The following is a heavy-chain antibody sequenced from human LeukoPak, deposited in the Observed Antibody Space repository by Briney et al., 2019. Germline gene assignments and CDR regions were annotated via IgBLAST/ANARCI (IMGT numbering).Heavy chain of an antibody. CDR1: GFTFSDYW. CDR2: INQDGREQ. CDR3: TGGALDY. V-gene: IGHV3-7*04. J-gene: IGHJ4*02. Sequence: QTGGSLRLSCAASGFTFSDYWISSVRQAPGQGLEWVAKINQDGREQHFVDSVKGRSTISRDNAKNSLFLQMDSLRAEDTAVYYCTGGALDYGGQGALVTVSS.